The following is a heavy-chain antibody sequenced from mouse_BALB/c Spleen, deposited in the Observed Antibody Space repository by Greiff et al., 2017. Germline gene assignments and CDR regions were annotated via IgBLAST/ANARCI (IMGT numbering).Heavy chain of an antibody. V-gene: IGHV5-17*02. CDR1: GFTFSSFG. J-gene: IGHJ4*01. Sequence: EVNVVESGGGLVQPGGSRKLSCAASGFTFSSFGMHWVRQAPEKGLEWVAYISSGSSTIYYADTVKGRFTISRDNPKNTLFLQMTSLRSEDTAMYYCARYYGSSYYAMDYWGQGTSVTVSS. CDR2: ISSGSSTI. CDR3: ARYYGSSYYAMDY. D-gene: IGHD1-1*01.